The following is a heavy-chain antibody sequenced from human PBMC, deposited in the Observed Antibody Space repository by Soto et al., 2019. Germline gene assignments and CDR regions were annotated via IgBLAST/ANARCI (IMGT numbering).Heavy chain of an antibody. CDR3: ARDRRHSYDIRDYSPGFDP. Sequence: PSETLSLTCTVSGDSISGYYWSWIRQPPGKGLEWIGYFHSTVSTYYTPSLKSRVTMSLDTSKNQFLLNLTSVTAADTAVYYCARDRRHSYDIRDYSPGFDPWGQGTLVTVSS. D-gene: IGHD3-22*01. V-gene: IGHV4-59*01. CDR2: FHSTVST. CDR1: GDSISGYY. J-gene: IGHJ5*02.